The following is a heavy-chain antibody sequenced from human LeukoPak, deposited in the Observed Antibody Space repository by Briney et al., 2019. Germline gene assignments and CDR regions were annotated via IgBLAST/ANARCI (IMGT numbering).Heavy chain of an antibody. J-gene: IGHJ4*02. Sequence: GGSLRLSCAASGFTVSSNYMSWVRQAPGKGLEWVSVIYSGGSTYYADSVKGRFTISRDNSKNTLYLQMNSLRAEDTAVYYCARDVYPGYGLGEENDFDYWGQGTLVTVSS. CDR1: GFTVSSNY. V-gene: IGHV3-66*01. CDR3: ARDVYPGYGLGEENDFDY. CDR2: IYSGGST. D-gene: IGHD3-10*01.